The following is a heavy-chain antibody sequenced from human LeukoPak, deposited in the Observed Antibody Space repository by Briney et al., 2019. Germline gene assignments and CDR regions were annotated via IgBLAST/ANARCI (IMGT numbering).Heavy chain of an antibody. J-gene: IGHJ4*02. D-gene: IGHD3-10*01. CDR3: ASGRDYYFDY. V-gene: IGHV3-53*01. CDR2: IYIGGSI. Sequence: PGGSQRLSCAASGFTVSSNYMSWVRQAPGKAVGWVSVIYIGGSIYYAGSVNGRLTISRDNSMDALYLQMNSRRAEDTAVYYCASGRDYYFDYWGQGTLVTVSS. CDR1: GFTVSSNY.